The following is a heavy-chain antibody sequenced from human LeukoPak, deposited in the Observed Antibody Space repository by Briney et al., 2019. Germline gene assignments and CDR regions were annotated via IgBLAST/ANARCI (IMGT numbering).Heavy chain of an antibody. CDR3: ARGTSWGYSSGWHHDY. CDR2: ISPIFGTA. D-gene: IGHD6-19*01. J-gene: IGHJ4*02. V-gene: IGHV1-69*01. Sequence: ASVKLYCKASGGTFYSYAISCMRQAPGQWLELMGGISPIFGTANYAQKFQGRVTITADESTSTAYMELSSLRSEDTAVYYCARGTSWGYSSGWHHDYWGQGTLVTVSS. CDR1: GGTFYSYA.